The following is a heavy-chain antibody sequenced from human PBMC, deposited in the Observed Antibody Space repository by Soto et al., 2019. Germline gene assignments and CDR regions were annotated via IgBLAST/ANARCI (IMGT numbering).Heavy chain of an antibody. CDR2: IIPMFDSA. J-gene: IGHJ4*02. CDR3: ARSAPGQHLDY. Sequence: QVQLVQSGAEVKKPGSSVKVSCKASGGSFSSYSMNWVRQAPGQGLEWMGGIIPMFDSANYAQNFQGRVTITADKSTSTTYMELSSLRSEDTAVYYCARSAPGQHLDYWGQGTLVTVSS. V-gene: IGHV1-69*14. CDR1: GGSFSSYS. D-gene: IGHD6-13*01.